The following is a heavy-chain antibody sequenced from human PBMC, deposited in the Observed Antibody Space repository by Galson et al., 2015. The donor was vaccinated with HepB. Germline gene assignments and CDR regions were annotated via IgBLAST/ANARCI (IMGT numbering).Heavy chain of an antibody. CDR2: IYSGGST. CDR3: ARDSPSVVGATSRGHEGDDY. D-gene: IGHD1-26*01. CDR1: GFTFSSYA. J-gene: IGHJ4*02. V-gene: IGHV3-53*01. Sequence: SLRLSCAASGFTFSSYAMTWVRQAPGKGLEWVSVIYSGGSTYYADSVKGRFTISRDNSKNTLYLQMNSLRAEDTAVYFCARDSPSVVGATSRGHEGDDYWGQGTLVTVSS.